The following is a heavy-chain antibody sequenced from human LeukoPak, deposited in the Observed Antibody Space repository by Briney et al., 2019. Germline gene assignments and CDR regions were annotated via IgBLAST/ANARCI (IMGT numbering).Heavy chain of an antibody. CDR1: GFTFSSYG. V-gene: IGHV3-30*03. CDR2: ISYDGSNK. CDR3: ARDAVTGYSSGWYKPFPFDY. Sequence: PGRSLRLSCAASGFTFSSYGMHWVRQAPGKGLEWVAVISYDGSNKYYADSVKGRFTISRDNSKNTLYLQMNSLRVDDTAVYYCARDAVTGYSSGWYKPFPFDYWGQGSLVTVSS. D-gene: IGHD6-19*01. J-gene: IGHJ4*02.